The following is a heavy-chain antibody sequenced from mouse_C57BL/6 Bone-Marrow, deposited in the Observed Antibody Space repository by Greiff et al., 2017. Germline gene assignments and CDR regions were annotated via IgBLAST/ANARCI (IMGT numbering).Heavy chain of an antibody. CDR1: GYTFTSYW. J-gene: IGHJ3*01. CDR3: AREELPHCGFAY. Sequence: VQLQQPGAELVKPGASVKLSCKASGYTFTSYWMQWVKQRPGQGLEWIGEIDPSDGYTNYNQKFKGKATLTVDTSSSTAYMQLSSLTSEDSAVYYCAREELPHCGFAYWGQGTLVTVSA. V-gene: IGHV1-50*01. CDR2: IDPSDGYT.